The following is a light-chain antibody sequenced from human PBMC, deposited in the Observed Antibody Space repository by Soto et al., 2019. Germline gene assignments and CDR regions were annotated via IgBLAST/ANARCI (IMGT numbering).Light chain of an antibody. CDR2: EVS. V-gene: IGLV2-14*01. J-gene: IGLJ3*02. Sequence: QSALTQPASVSGSPGQSITISCTGTSSDVGACNHVSWNHQHPAKAHKLIISEVSNRPSGVPNRLSGSKSGNTASLTISGRQTEDEADYYCSSYTTISTRVFGGGTKLTVL. CDR3: SSYTTISTRV. CDR1: SSDVGACNH.